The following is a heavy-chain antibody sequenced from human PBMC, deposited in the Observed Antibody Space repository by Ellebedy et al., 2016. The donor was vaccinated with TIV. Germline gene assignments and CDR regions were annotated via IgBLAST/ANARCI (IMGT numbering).Heavy chain of an antibody. D-gene: IGHD4-23*01. CDR3: ARDPVGVGPAFDV. CDR2: ITESGGNT. J-gene: IGHJ3*01. CDR1: GLTFSGYW. V-gene: IGHV3-23*01. Sequence: GESLKISCAASGLTFSGYWMSWVRQAPGKGLEWVSSITESGGNTYYADSVKGRFTIPRDNSKDTLFLQMHSLRPEDTAIYFCARDPVGVGPAFDVWGQGTMVTVSS.